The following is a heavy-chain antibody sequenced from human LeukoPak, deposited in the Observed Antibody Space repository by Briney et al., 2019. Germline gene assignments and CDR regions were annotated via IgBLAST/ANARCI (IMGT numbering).Heavy chain of an antibody. CDR2: IGPSGAVT. Sequence: GGSLRLSCAGSGFTFETYAMTWVRQAPGKGLEWVSVIGPSGAVTHYAESVKGRFTVSRDNSKNTLYLQMNSLRVEDTAIYFCAKYATGYAPNFDYWGQGTLVTVSS. V-gene: IGHV3-23*01. D-gene: IGHD5-12*01. J-gene: IGHJ4*01. CDR1: GFTFETYA. CDR3: AKYATGYAPNFDY.